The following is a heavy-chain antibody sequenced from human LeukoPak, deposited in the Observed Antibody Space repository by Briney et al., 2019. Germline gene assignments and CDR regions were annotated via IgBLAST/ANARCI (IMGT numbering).Heavy chain of an antibody. J-gene: IGHJ3*02. Sequence: GGSLRLPCAASGFTFSSYSMSWVRQAPGKGLEWVSAISGSGGRTYYADSVKGRFTISRDNSKNTLYLKMNSLRVEDTAIYYCAKDKGYNWSPDAFDIWGQGTMVTVSS. D-gene: IGHD1-1*01. CDR1: GFTFSSYS. CDR3: AKDKGYNWSPDAFDI. V-gene: IGHV3-23*01. CDR2: ISGSGGRT.